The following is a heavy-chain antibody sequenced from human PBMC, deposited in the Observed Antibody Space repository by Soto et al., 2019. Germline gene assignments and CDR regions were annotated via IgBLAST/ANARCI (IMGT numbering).Heavy chain of an antibody. Sequence: QVQLVQSGAEVKKPGASVKVSCKASGYTFTSYDINWVXXXTGXGLEWMGWMNPNSGNTGYAQKFQGRVTMTRNTSISTAYMELSXLXXXXTXXXXXXRVXXTXXXXXXTXXYYYMDVWGKGTTVTVSS. CDR3: XRVXXTXXXXXXTXXYYYMDV. J-gene: IGHJ6*03. V-gene: IGHV1-8*01. CDR2: MNPNSGNT. CDR1: GYTFTSYD.